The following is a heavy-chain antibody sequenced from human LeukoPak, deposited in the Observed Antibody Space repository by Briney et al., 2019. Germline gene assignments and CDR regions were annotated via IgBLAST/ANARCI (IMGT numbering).Heavy chain of an antibody. D-gene: IGHD3-3*01. CDR2: LYNSGST. J-gene: IGHJ3*02. CDR3: ARGPLLEADAFDI. Sequence: PSETLPLTCTVSGGSISSYHWSWFRQAPGKGLEWIGYLYNSGSTNFNPSLKSRVTISVDTSKNQFSLKLSPVTAADTAVYYCARGPLLEADAFDIWGQGTMVTVSS. CDR1: GGSISSYH. V-gene: IGHV4-59*12.